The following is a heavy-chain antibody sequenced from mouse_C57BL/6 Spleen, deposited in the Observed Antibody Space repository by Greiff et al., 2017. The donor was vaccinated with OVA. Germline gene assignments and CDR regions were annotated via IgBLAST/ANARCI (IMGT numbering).Heavy chain of an antibody. Sequence: VQLQQSGAELVRPGASVTLSCKASGYTFTDYEMHWVKQTPVHGLEWIGAIDPETGGTAYNQKFKGKAILTADKSSSTAYLELRSLTSEDSAVYYCSGSRGYWGQGTTLTVSS. V-gene: IGHV1-15*01. CDR3: SGSRGY. D-gene: IGHD1-1*01. CDR1: GYTFTDYE. J-gene: IGHJ2*01. CDR2: IDPETGGT.